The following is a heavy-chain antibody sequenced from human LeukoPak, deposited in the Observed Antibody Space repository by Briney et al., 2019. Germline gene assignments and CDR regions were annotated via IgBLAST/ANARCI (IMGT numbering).Heavy chain of an antibody. D-gene: IGHD3-22*01. CDR2: INPNSGGT. V-gene: IGHV1-2*02. CDR1: GYTFTGYY. Sequence: ASVKVSCKASGYTFTGYYMHWVRQAPGQGLEWMVWINPNSGGTNYAQKFQGRVTMTRDTSISTAYMELSRLRSDDTAVYYCARSLTMIVVVIAGYWGQGTLVTVSS. CDR3: ARSLTMIVVVIAGY. J-gene: IGHJ4*02.